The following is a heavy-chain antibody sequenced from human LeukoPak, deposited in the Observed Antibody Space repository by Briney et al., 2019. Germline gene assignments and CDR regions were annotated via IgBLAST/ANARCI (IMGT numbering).Heavy chain of an antibody. CDR3: TRGPSGWFASDF. CDR1: GFTFSNSL. V-gene: IGHV3-74*01. D-gene: IGHD6-19*01. Sequence: GGSLRLSCAVSGFTFSNSLMHWVRQGPGKGLVWVSRINEDGSITSYADSVKGRFTISRDNAKNTLYLQMNSLRAEDTAVYYCTRGPSGWFASDFWGQGTLVTVSS. J-gene: IGHJ4*02. CDR2: INEDGSIT.